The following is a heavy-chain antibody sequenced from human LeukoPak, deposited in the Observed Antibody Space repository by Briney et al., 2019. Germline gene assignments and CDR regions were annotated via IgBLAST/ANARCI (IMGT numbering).Heavy chain of an antibody. Sequence: GGSLRLSCAASGFTFSSYSMNWVRQAPGKGLEWVSSISSSSSYIYYADSEKGRFTISRDNSTNTLYLQMNSLRAEDTAVYYCARAPMVREYFDYWGQGTLVPVSS. CDR1: GFTFSSYS. CDR3: ARAPMVREYFDY. V-gene: IGHV3-21*01. D-gene: IGHD3-10*01. J-gene: IGHJ4*02. CDR2: ISSSSSYI.